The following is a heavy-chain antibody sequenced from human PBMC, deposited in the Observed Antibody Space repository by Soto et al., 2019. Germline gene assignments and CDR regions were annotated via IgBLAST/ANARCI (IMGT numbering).Heavy chain of an antibody. V-gene: IGHV3-23*01. D-gene: IGHD2-15*01. CDR3: AKDKVVVVAATGDV. CDR1: GFTFSSYA. CDR2: ISGSGGST. Sequence: EVQLLESGGGLVQPGGSLRLSCAASGFTFSSYAMSWVRQAPGKGLEWVSAISGSGGSTYYADSVKGRFTISRDNSKNTLYLQMNSLRAEDTALYYCAKDKVVVVAATGDVWGQGTTVTVSS. J-gene: IGHJ6*02.